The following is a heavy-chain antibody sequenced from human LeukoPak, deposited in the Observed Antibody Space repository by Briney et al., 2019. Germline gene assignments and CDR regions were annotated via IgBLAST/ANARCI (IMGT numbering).Heavy chain of an antibody. CDR3: ASAVPGYSSSPFD. D-gene: IGHD6-13*01. J-gene: IGHJ4*02. CDR1: GFTFSSYS. CDR2: ISSSSSYI. V-gene: IGHV3-21*01. Sequence: GGSLRLSCAASGFTFSSYSMNWVRQAPGKGLEWVSSISSSSSYIYYADSVKGRFTISRDNAKNSLYLQMNSLRAEDTAVYYCASAVPGYSSSPFDWGQGTLVTVSS.